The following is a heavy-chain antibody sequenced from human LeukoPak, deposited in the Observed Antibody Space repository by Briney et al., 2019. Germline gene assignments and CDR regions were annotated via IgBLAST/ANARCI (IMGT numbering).Heavy chain of an antibody. V-gene: IGHV1-46*01. CDR2: INPSGGST. CDR3: ARATLSDYYFNY. J-gene: IGHJ4*02. CDR1: GYTFTSYY. Sequence: ASVKVSCKASGYTFTSYYMHWVRQAPGQGLEWKGIINPSGGSTSYAQKFQGRVTMTRDTSTNTVYMELSSLRSEDTAVYFCARATLSDYYFNYWGQGTLVTVSS.